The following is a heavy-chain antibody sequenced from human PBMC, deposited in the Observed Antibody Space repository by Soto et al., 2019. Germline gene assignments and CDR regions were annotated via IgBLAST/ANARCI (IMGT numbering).Heavy chain of an antibody. CDR1: GCSFSGSS. J-gene: IGHJ3*02. V-gene: IGHV4-34*01. CDR3: ARVSEISDAFDI. CDR2: INYSGST. Sequence: SETLSLTCAVYGCSFSGSSWSWIRQPPGKGLEWIGDINYSGSTNYNPSLKSRVTISVDTSKNQFSLKLSSVTAADTAVYYCARVSEISDAFDIWGQGTMVT.